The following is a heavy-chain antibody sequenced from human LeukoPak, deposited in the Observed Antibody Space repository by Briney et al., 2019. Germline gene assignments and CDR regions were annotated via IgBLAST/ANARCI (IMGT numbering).Heavy chain of an antibody. CDR1: GGSFSSYY. CDR2: IYTSGST. CDR3: ARGLAVYGFGKRGVAFDI. V-gene: IGHV4-59*10. D-gene: IGHD3-10*01. Sequence: SETLSLTCAVYGGSFSSYYWSWIRQPAGKGLEWIGRIYTSGSTNYNPSLKSRVTMSVDTSKNQFSLKLSSVTAADTAVYYCARGLAVYGFGKRGVAFDIWGQGTMVTVSS. J-gene: IGHJ3*02.